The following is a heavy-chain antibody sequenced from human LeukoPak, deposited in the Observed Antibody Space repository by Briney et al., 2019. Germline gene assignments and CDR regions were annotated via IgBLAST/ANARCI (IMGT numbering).Heavy chain of an antibody. D-gene: IGHD1-26*01. V-gene: IGHV4-59*01. CDR3: ARYSGTYYVY. CDR1: GGSISSYY. Sequence: SETLSLTCTVSGGSISSYYWSWIRQPPAKGLEWIGYIYYSGSTNYNPSLKSRVTISVDTSKNQFSLKLSSVTAADTAVYFCARYSGTYYVYWGQGTLVTVSS. J-gene: IGHJ4*02. CDR2: IYYSGST.